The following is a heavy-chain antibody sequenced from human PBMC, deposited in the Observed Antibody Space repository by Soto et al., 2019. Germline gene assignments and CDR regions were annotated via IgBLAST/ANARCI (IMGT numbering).Heavy chain of an antibody. V-gene: IGHV3-23*01. D-gene: IGHD6-19*01. J-gene: IGHJ6*03. Sequence: GGSLRLSCAASGFTFSSYAMSWVRQAPGKGLEWVSAISGSGGSTYYADSVKGRFTISRDNSKNTLYLQMNSLRAEDTAVYYCAKDVGGQWLDQSPLGYMDVWGKGTTVTVSS. CDR2: ISGSGGST. CDR3: AKDVGGQWLDQSPLGYMDV. CDR1: GFTFSSYA.